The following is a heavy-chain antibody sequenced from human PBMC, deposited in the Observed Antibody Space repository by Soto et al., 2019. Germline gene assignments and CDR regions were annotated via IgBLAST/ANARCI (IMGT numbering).Heavy chain of an antibody. Sequence: QVQLQESGPGLVKPSQTLSLTCTVSGGSIRSGGYYWSWVRQNPRRGLEWIGNIYYSGNTYYNPSLKSRLTISVDTSKNQFFLNLSSVTAADTAVYYCARDRLMATAGTARHYFGLDVWGQGTTVTVSS. CDR1: GGSIRSGGYY. CDR2: IYYSGNT. J-gene: IGHJ6*02. D-gene: IGHD5-18*01. V-gene: IGHV4-31*03. CDR3: ARDRLMATAGTARHYFGLDV.